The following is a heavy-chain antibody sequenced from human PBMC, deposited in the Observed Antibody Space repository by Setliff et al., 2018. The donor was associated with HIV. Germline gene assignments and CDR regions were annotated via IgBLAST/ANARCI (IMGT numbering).Heavy chain of an antibody. CDR1: GFIFNNYA. Sequence: LRLSCAASGFIFNNYAMHWVRQASGKGLEWVAIISYDGSYEYYADSVKGRFTISRDNSKNTLYLQMNSLRAEDTAVYYCARDPFLAQGFWSGYYSDYWGQGTLVTVSS. CDR2: ISYDGSYE. D-gene: IGHD3-3*01. V-gene: IGHV3-30*04. J-gene: IGHJ4*02. CDR3: ARDPFLAQGFWSGYYSDY.